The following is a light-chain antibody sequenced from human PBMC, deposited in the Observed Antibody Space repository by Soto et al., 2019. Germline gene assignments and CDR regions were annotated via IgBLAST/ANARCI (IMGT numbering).Light chain of an antibody. V-gene: IGLV2-8*01. CDR2: EVS. J-gene: IGLJ2*01. CDR1: SSYVGGYNY. Sequence: QSALTQPPSASGSPGQSVTISCTGTSSYVGGYNYVSWYQQHPGKAPKLMISEVSKRPSGVPDRFSGSKSGNTASLTVSGLQAEDEADYYCSSFAGNNNLVFGGGTQVTVL. CDR3: SSFAGNNNLV.